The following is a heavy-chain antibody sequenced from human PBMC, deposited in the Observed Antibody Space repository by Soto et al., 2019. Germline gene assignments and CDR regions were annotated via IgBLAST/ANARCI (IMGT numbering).Heavy chain of an antibody. Sequence: GGSLRLSCAASGFTFSSYGMHWVRQAPGKGLEWVAVISYDGSNKYYADSVKGRFTISRDNSKNTLYLQMNSLRAEDTAVYYCANDYDSSGIGALDYWGQGTLVTVSS. CDR2: ISYDGSNK. V-gene: IGHV3-30*18. CDR3: ANDYDSSGIGALDY. CDR1: GFTFSSYG. D-gene: IGHD3-22*01. J-gene: IGHJ4*02.